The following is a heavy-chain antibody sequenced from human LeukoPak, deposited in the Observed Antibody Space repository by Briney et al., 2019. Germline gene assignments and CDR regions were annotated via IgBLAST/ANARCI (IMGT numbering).Heavy chain of an antibody. CDR2: INPSGGST. CDR3: ARVGITAATADY. J-gene: IGHJ4*02. Sequence: ASVKVSCKASGYTFTSYYMHWVRQAPGQGLEWMGIINPSGGSTSYAQKFQGRVTMTSDTSTSTIYMELNSLRSDDTAVYFCARVGITAATADYWGQGTLVTVSS. CDR1: GYTFTSYY. D-gene: IGHD6-25*01. V-gene: IGHV1-46*01.